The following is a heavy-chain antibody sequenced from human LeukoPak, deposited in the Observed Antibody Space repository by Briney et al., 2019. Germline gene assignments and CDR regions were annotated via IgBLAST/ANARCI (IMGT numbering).Heavy chain of an antibody. CDR3: ARDPLTD. J-gene: IGHJ4*02. Sequence: GGSLGLSCAASGFTFSSYAMSWVRQAPGKGLEWVSAITSSGGSTYYADSVKGRFTISRDNAKNSLYLQMNSLRAEDTAVYYCARDPLTDWGQGTLVTVSS. CDR1: GFTFSSYA. V-gene: IGHV3-23*01. CDR2: ITSSGGST.